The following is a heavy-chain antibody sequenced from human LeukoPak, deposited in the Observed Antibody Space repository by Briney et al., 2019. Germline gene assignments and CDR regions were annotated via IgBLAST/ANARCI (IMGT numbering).Heavy chain of an antibody. V-gene: IGHV3-53*01. Sequence: PGGSLRLSCAGSEFTVSANYMSWVRQAPGKGLEWVSFMDPDGVTFYADSVKGRFTISRDNSRNTLYLQMDSLRAEDTAVYYCAKQVAAPGPIDYWGQGTLVTVSS. J-gene: IGHJ4*02. CDR1: EFTVSANY. D-gene: IGHD5-12*01. CDR2: MDPDGVT. CDR3: AKQVAAPGPIDY.